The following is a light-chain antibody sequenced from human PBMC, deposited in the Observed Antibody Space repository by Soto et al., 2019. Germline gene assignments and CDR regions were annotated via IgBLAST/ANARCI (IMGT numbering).Light chain of an antibody. CDR1: QSVSSY. Sequence: EIVLTQSPATLSLSPGEIATLSCSASQSVSSYLAWYQQKPGQAPRLLIYGASSRATGIPARFSGSGSGTDFTLTISRLEPEDFAVYYCQQYNSWPQTFGQGTKVDIK. CDR3: QQYNSWPQT. J-gene: IGKJ1*01. CDR2: GAS. V-gene: IGKV3-20*01.